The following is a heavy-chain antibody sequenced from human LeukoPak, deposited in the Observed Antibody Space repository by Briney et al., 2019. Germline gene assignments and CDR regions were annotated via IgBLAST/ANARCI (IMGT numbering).Heavy chain of an antibody. Sequence: GGSLRLSCAASGFTFSSYAMSWVRQAPGKGLEWVSAIGGGGGSTYYADPVKGRFTISRDNSKNTLFLQMNSLRAEDTAVYYCAKEIRFLEWLLDYWGQGTLVTVSS. CDR3: AKEIRFLEWLLDY. CDR2: IGGGGGST. J-gene: IGHJ4*02. D-gene: IGHD3-3*01. CDR1: GFTFSSYA. V-gene: IGHV3-23*01.